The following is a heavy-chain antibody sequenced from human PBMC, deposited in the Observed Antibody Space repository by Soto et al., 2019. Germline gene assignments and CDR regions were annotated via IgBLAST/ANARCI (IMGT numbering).Heavy chain of an antibody. CDR3: ASGPRGYDFWSGYYYYYGMDV. Sequence: GGSLRLSCAASGFTFSSYWMHWVRQAPGKGLEWVSRINSDGSSTSYADSVKGRFTISRDNAKNTLYLQMNSLRAEDTAVYYCASGPRGYDFWSGYYYYYGMDVWGQGTTVTVSS. V-gene: IGHV3-74*01. D-gene: IGHD3-3*01. J-gene: IGHJ6*02. CDR1: GFTFSSYW. CDR2: INSDGSST.